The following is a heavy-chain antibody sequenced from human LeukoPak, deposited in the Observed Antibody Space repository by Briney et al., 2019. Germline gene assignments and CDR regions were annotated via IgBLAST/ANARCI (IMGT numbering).Heavy chain of an antibody. V-gene: IGHV1-18*01. J-gene: IGHJ4*02. D-gene: IGHD3-22*01. CDR1: GYTFTSYG. Sequence: ASVKVSCKASGYTFTSYGISWVRQAPGQGREWMGWISAYNGNTNYAQKLQGRVTMTTDTSTSTAYMELRSLRSDDTAVYYCARDRAGSSGYYPFDYWGQGTLVTVSS. CDR3: ARDRAGSSGYYPFDY. CDR2: ISAYNGNT.